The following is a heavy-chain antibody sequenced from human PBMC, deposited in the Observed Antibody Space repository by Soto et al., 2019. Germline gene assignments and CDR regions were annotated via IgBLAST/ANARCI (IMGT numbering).Heavy chain of an antibody. J-gene: IGHJ4*02. V-gene: IGHV3-33*01. CDR3: ARSMDDFWSGPQSPVVN. D-gene: IGHD3-3*01. CDR1: GFTFSSYG. Sequence: GGSLRLSCAASGFTFSSYGMHWVRQAPGKGLEWVAVIWYDGSNKYYADSVKGRFTISRDNSKNTLYLQMNSLRAEDTAVYYCARSMDDFWSGPQSPVVNWGQGTLVTVSS. CDR2: IWYDGSNK.